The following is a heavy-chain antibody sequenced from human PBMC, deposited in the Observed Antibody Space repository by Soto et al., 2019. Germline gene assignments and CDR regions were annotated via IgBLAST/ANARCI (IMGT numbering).Heavy chain of an antibody. CDR2: ISHDGGTT. D-gene: IGHD3-10*01. CDR1: GFTFSDYG. CDR3: AKKVNSGSGSQYFDY. V-gene: IGHV3-30*18. J-gene: IGHJ4*02. Sequence: SLRLSCAASGFTFSDYGIDWIRQAPGKGLEWVAVISHDGGTTYYADSVKGRFTISRDNSKNTLFLQMNSLRAEDTAIYYCAKKVNSGSGSQYFDYWGQGTLVTVSS.